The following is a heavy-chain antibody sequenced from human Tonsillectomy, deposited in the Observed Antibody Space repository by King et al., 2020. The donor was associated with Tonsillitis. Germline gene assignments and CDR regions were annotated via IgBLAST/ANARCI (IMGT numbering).Heavy chain of an antibody. J-gene: IGHJ4*02. Sequence: VQLVESGAEVKKPGASVKVSCKASGYTFTGYYMHWVRQAPGQGLEWLGWINPNSGGTNYAQKFQGRVTMTRDTSISTAYMERSRLRSDDTAVYYCARDSELWFGENDYWGQGTLVTVSS. CDR2: INPNSGGT. CDR3: ARDSELWFGENDY. D-gene: IGHD3-10*01. CDR1: GYTFTGYY. V-gene: IGHV1-2*02.